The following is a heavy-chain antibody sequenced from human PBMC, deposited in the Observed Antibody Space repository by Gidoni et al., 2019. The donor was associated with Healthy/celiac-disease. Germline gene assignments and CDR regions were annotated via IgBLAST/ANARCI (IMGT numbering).Heavy chain of an antibody. Sequence: EVQLVETGGGLIQPGGSLRLSCAASGFTVSSNYMSWVRQAPGKGLEWVSVIYSGGSTYYADSVKGRFTISRDNSKNTLYLQMNSLRAEDTAVYYCARVTLSDYDFWSGYYKSYYFDYWGQGTLVTVSS. CDR2: IYSGGST. D-gene: IGHD3-3*01. CDR1: GFTVSSNY. J-gene: IGHJ4*02. CDR3: ARVTLSDYDFWSGYYKSYYFDY. V-gene: IGHV3-53*02.